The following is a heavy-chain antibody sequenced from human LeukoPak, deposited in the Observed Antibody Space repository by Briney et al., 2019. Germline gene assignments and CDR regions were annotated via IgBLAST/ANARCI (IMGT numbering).Heavy chain of an antibody. J-gene: IGHJ6*02. CDR2: INHSGST. V-gene: IGHV4-34*01. CDR3: ARAIYCSSTSCYAWLNYYYYYGMDV. CDR1: GGSFSGYY. D-gene: IGHD2-2*01. Sequence: PSETLSLTCAVYGGSFSGYYWSWIRQPPGKGLEWIGEINHSGSTNYNPSLKSRVTISVDTSKNQFSLKLSSVTAADTAVYYCARAIYCSSTSCYAWLNYYYYYGMDVWGQGTTVTVSS.